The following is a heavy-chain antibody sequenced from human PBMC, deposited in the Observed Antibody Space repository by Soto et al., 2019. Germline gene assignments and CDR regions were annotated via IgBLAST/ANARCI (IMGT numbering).Heavy chain of an antibody. D-gene: IGHD3-10*01. CDR2: TRNKANSYTT. CDR3: ARGNGPLWFGAADYYYGMDV. Sequence: EVQLVESGGGLVQPGGSLRLSCAASGFTFSDHYMDWVRQAPGKGLEWVGRTRNKANSYTTEYAASVKGRFTISRDDSKNSLYLQMNSLKTEDTAVYYCARGNGPLWFGAADYYYGMDVWGQGTTVTVSS. CDR1: GFTFSDHY. J-gene: IGHJ6*02. V-gene: IGHV3-72*01.